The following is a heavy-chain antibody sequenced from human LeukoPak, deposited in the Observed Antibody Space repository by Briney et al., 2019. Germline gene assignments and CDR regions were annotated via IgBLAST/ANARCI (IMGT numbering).Heavy chain of an antibody. J-gene: IGHJ4*02. D-gene: IGHD6-13*01. V-gene: IGHV1-18*01. Sequence: ASVKVSCKASGYTLNKFGMSWARQAPGQGPEWLGWINTYNGNTKLGEKFQGRVTMTTDTSTSIVYMELTSLRTDDTAVYFCARDTPQHLKRFDYWGQGTLITVSS. CDR1: GYTLNKFG. CDR3: ARDTPQHLKRFDY. CDR2: INTYNGNT.